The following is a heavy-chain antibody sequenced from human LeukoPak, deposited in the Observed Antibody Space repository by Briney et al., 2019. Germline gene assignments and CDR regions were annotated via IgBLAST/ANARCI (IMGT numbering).Heavy chain of an antibody. Sequence: GGSLRLSCVTSGFTFSSYGMHWVRQVPGKGLEWVAVISYDARSNYHVDSVKGRFTISRDNSKNTLYLQMNRLRAEDTALYYCARLLVYASGAEAFDYWGQGTLVTVSS. CDR2: ISYDARSN. V-gene: IGHV3-30*03. CDR1: GFTFSSYG. D-gene: IGHD3-10*01. CDR3: ARLLVYASGAEAFDY. J-gene: IGHJ4*02.